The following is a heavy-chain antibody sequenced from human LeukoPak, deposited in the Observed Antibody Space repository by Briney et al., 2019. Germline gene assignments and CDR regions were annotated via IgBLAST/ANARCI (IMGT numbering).Heavy chain of an antibody. Sequence: SETLSLTCTVSGGSISSYYWSWIRQPPGKGLEWIGYIYYSWSTNYNPSLKSRVTISVDTSMNQFSLKLSSVTAADTAVYYCARDHGFWSGPYYYMDVWGKGTTVTVSS. CDR2: IYYSWST. V-gene: IGHV4-59*01. D-gene: IGHD3-3*01. CDR3: ARDHGFWSGPYYYMDV. J-gene: IGHJ6*03. CDR1: GGSISSYY.